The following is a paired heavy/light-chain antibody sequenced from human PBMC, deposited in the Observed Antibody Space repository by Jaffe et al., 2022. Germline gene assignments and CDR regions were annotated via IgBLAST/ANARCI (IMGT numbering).Light chain of an antibody. CDR2: KAS. Sequence: DVVMTQSPLSLPVTLGQAASISCRSSQSLLHSDGNTYLNWFQQRPGQSPRRLIYKASTRESGVPDRFSGSGSGTDFTLTISGVEAEDVGVYYCVQNAQWPFTFGPGTRVDIK. CDR3: VQNAQWPFT. V-gene: IGKV2-30*02. CDR1: QSLLHSDGNTY. J-gene: IGKJ3*01.
Heavy chain of an antibody. J-gene: IGHJ3*02. CDR1: GFRFDDYW. Sequence: EVQLVESGGELVQPGGSLRLSCAASGFRFDDYWMMWVRQAPGKGLEWVANINIDSSQKYYSGSVKGRFTISRDNAKNSLYLEMNSLRDGDTAMYYCARDSRSRPAGIWGQGTVVTVSS. CDR2: INIDSSQK. CDR3: ARDSRSRPAGI. D-gene: IGHD3-10*01. V-gene: IGHV3-7*01.